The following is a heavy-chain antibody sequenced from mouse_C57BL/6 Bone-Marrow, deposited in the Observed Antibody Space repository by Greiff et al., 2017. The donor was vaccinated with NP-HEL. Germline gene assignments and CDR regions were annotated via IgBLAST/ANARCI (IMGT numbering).Heavy chain of an antibody. V-gene: IGHV1-81*01. J-gene: IGHJ2*01. D-gene: IGHD1-1*01. Sequence: QVQLKESGAELARPGASVKLSCKASGYTFTSYGISWVKQRTGQGLEWIGEIYPRSGNTYYNEKFKGKATLTADKSSSTAYMELRSLTSEASAVYFCARGRDYGSSYRDYWGQGTTLTVSS. CDR2: IYPRSGNT. CDR3: ARGRDYGSSYRDY. CDR1: GYTFTSYG.